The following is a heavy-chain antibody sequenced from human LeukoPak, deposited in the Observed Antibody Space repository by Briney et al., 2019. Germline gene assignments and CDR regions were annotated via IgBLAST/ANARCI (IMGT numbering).Heavy chain of an antibody. J-gene: IGHJ4*02. CDR2: IIPIFGTA. Sequence: GASVKVSCKASGGTFSSYAISWVRQAPGQGLEWMGGIIPIFGTANYAQKFQGRVTITADESTSTAYMELSSLRSEDTAVYYCALVGDSSGYYHYFDYWGQGTLVTVSS. CDR3: ALVGDSSGYYHYFDY. D-gene: IGHD3-22*01. V-gene: IGHV1-69*01. CDR1: GGTFSSYA.